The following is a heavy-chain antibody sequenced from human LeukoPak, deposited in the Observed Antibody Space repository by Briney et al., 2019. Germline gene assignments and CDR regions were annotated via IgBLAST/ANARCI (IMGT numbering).Heavy chain of an antibody. CDR2: ISSSSNTI. D-gene: IGHD2-21*02. CDR1: EFTFSDYT. V-gene: IGHV3-48*01. Sequence: GGSLRLSCTASEFTFSDYTMNWVRPTPGRGLECISYISSSSNTIYYADSVQGRFTISRDNVKNSVYLQMNSLGAEATAVYYCAKVVVVPALGYWGQGTLVTVSS. CDR3: AKVVVVPALGY. J-gene: IGHJ4*02.